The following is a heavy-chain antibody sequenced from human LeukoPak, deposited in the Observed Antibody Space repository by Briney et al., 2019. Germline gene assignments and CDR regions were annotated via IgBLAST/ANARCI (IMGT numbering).Heavy chain of an antibody. Sequence: GGSLRLSCAASGFTFSDYYMSWIRQAPGKGLEWVSAISGSGGSTYYADSVKGRFTISRDNSKNTLYLQMNSLRAEDTAVYYCAKAKPPYSSGWYGDFDYWGQGTLVTVSS. J-gene: IGHJ4*02. CDR1: GFTFSDYY. V-gene: IGHV3-23*01. CDR3: AKAKPPYSSGWYGDFDY. D-gene: IGHD6-19*01. CDR2: ISGSGGST.